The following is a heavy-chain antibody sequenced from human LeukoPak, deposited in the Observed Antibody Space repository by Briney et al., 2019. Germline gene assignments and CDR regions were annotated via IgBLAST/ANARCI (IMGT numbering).Heavy chain of an antibody. D-gene: IGHD3-22*01. J-gene: IGHJ4*02. CDR1: GGTFSSYA. CDR2: IIPIFGTA. Sequence: GASVKVSCKASGGTFSSYAISWVRQAPGQGLEWMGGIIPIFGTANYAQKFQGRVTITADESTSTAYMELSSLRSEDTAVYYCARDHYDSSGCANWGQGILVTVSS. V-gene: IGHV1-69*13. CDR3: ARDHYDSSGCAN.